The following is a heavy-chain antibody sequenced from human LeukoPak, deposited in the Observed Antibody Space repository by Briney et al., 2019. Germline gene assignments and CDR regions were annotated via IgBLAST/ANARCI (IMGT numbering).Heavy chain of an antibody. D-gene: IGHD2-21*02. CDR2: INPNSGDT. CDR3: ARDYCGGDCFPDY. J-gene: IGHJ4*02. Sequence: ASVKVSCKTPGYTFTGYYVHWVRQAPGQGLEWMGRINPNSGDTNYAQKFQGRVTMTRDTSISTAYMELSRLRSDDTAVYYCARDYCGGDCFPDYWGQGTLVTVSS. V-gene: IGHV1-2*06. CDR1: GYTFTGYY.